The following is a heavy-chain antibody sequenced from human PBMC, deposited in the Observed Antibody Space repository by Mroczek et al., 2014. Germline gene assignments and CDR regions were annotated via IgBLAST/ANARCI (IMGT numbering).Heavy chain of an antibody. CDR2: INHSGST. CDR3: ARGPVLRFLEWLPLGVGMDV. Sequence: QVQLQESGAGLLKPSETLSLTCAVYGGSFSGYYWSWIRQPPGKGLEWIGEINHSGSTNYNPSLKSRVTISVDTSKNQFSLKLSSVTAADTAVYYCARGPVLRFLEWLPLGVGMDVWGQGTTGHRLL. J-gene: IGHJ6*02. D-gene: IGHD3-3*01. V-gene: IGHV4-34*01. CDR1: GGSFSGYY.